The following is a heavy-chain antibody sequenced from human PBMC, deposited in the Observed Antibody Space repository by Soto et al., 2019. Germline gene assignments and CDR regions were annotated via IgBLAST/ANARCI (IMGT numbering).Heavy chain of an antibody. CDR1: GYTFISYG. CDR2: ISAYNDYT. D-gene: IGHD3-10*01. J-gene: IGHJ6*02. V-gene: IGHV1-18*01. CDR3: AREGYYSGSGSYSPPRYYGMDV. Sequence: QVQLVQSGAEVKKPGSSVKVSCKASGYTFISYGISWVRQAPGQGLEWMGWISAYNDYTNYAQKLQGRVTMTTDTSTRIAYLELRRLRSDDTAVYYCAREGYYSGSGSYSPPRYYGMDVRGQGTTVTVSS.